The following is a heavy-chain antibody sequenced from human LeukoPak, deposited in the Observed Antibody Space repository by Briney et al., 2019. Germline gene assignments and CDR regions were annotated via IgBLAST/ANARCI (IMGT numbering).Heavy chain of an antibody. Sequence: GGSLRLSCAASGFTFDDYAMHWIRQAPGKGLEWVSGINWNGGKIGYTDSVKGRFTISRDSAKSSLYLQMNTLRAEDMAFYYCAKALSSSFTGSSWEYWGQGTLVTVSS. D-gene: IGHD6-6*01. CDR2: INWNGGKI. CDR1: GFTFDDYA. J-gene: IGHJ4*02. CDR3: AKALSSSFTGSSWEY. V-gene: IGHV3-9*03.